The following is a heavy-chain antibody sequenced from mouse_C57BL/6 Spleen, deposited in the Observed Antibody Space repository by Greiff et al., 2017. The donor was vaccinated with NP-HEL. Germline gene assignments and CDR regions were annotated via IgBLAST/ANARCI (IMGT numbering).Heavy chain of an antibody. D-gene: IGHD2-1*01. V-gene: IGHV1-55*01. Sequence: VQLQQPGAELVKPGASVKMSCKASGYTFTSYWITWVKQRPGQGLEWIGDIYPGSGSTNYNEKFKSKATLTVDTSSSTAYMQLSSLTSEDSAVYYCASVCYYGNYLYAMDYWGQGTSVTVSS. J-gene: IGHJ4*01. CDR1: GYTFTSYW. CDR2: IYPGSGST. CDR3: ASVCYYGNYLYAMDY.